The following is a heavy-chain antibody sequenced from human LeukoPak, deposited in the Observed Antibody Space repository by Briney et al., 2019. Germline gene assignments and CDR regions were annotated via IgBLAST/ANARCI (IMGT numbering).Heavy chain of an antibody. CDR1: GFTFSSSE. Sequence: GGSLRLSCAASGFTFSSSEMNWVRQAPGKGLEWLSYISSSGSTIYFADSVKGRFTISRDNAKNSLSLQMNSLRAEDTAVYYCVRVDCSSTSCYENYWGQGTLVTVSS. CDR2: ISSSGSTI. CDR3: VRVDCSSTSCYENY. J-gene: IGHJ4*02. D-gene: IGHD2-2*01. V-gene: IGHV3-48*03.